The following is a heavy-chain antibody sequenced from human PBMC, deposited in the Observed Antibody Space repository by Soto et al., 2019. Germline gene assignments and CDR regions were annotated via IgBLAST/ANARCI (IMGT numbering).Heavy chain of an antibody. Sequence: SVKVSCKAPGATYSTSAISWVRQAPGQGLEWMGGINPILGTPDYAHKFQGRVTITADESTSTVYMELGRLRSEDTALYFCARGGVDVVATSAFDYGGQGTRVTVS. CDR3: ARGGVDVVATSAFDY. J-gene: IGHJ4*02. V-gene: IGHV1-69*13. D-gene: IGHD5-12*01. CDR2: INPILGTP. CDR1: GATYSTSA.